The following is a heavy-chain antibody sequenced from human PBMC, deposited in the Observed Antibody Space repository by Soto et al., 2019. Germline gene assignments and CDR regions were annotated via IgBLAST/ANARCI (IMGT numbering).Heavy chain of an antibody. CDR1: GGSISSSSYY. CDR3: ARHRGDYYYGMDV. V-gene: IGHV4-39*01. Sequence: QLQLQESGPGLVKPSETLSLTCTVSGGSISSSSYYWGWIRQPPGKGLEWIGSIYYSGSTYYNPSLKSRVTISVDTSKNQFSLKLSSVTAADTAVYYCARHRGDYYYGMDVWGQGTTVTVSS. CDR2: IYYSGST. J-gene: IGHJ6*02.